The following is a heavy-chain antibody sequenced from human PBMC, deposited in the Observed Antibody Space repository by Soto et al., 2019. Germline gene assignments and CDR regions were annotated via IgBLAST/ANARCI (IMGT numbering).Heavy chain of an antibody. V-gene: IGHV1-2*04. Sequence: QVQLVQSGAEVKKPGASVKVSCKASGYTFTGYYMHWVRQAPGQGLEWMGWINPNSGGTNYAQKFQGWVTMTRDTSISTAYMELSRLRSDDTAVYYCARQLTPTSYDDSCGYFEGMDVWGQGTKVTVSS. CDR3: ARQLTPTSYDDSCGYFEGMDV. CDR2: INPNSGGT. CDR1: GYTFTGYY. D-gene: IGHD3-22*01. J-gene: IGHJ6*02.